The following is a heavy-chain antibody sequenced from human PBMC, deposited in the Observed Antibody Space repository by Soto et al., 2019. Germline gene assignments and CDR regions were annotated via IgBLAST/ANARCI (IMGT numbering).Heavy chain of an antibody. CDR2: ISFDGSTE. D-gene: IGHD3-10*01. Sequence: QVQLVESGGGVVQPGRSLRLSCAASGFTFISYAMHWVRQAPGKGLEWVAVISFDGSTEYYADSVKGRFTISRDNSKNTVYLQMNSLRSEDTAAYYCPRSRHGSGSYTHFYYGLDVWGQGTTVTVSS. CDR3: PRSRHGSGSYTHFYYGLDV. J-gene: IGHJ6*02. V-gene: IGHV3-30-3*01. CDR1: GFTFISYA.